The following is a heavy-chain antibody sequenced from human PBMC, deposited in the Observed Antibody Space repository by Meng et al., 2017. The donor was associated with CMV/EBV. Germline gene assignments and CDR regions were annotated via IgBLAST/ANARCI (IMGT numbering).Heavy chain of an antibody. J-gene: IGHJ5*02. CDR3: ARAHEANWFDP. V-gene: IGHV4-61*01. CDR1: GGSVSSGSYY. Sequence: SETLSLTCTVSGGSVSSGSYYWSWIRQPPGKGLEWIGYIYYSGSTNYNPSLKSRVTISVGTSKNQFSLKLSSVTAADAAVYYCARAHEANWFDPWGQGTLVTVSS. CDR2: IYYSGST.